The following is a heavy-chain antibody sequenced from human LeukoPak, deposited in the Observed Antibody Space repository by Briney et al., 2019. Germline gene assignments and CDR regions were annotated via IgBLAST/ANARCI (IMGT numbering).Heavy chain of an antibody. CDR1: ELINTHYW. CDR2: IKLDENTA. Sequence: GGSLRLSCAASELINTHYWMHWVRQVPGKGLVWVSRIKLDENTAYYADFVKGRFTISRDNAKNSLYLQMNSLRAEDTAVYYCARGHHTRGLYDFWGQGTLVTVSS. CDR3: ARGHHTRGLYDF. D-gene: IGHD3-10*01. V-gene: IGHV3-74*01. J-gene: IGHJ4*02.